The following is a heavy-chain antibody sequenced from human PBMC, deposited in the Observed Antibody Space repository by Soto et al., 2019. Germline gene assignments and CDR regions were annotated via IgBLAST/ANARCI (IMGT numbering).Heavy chain of an antibody. Sequence: HPGGSLRLSCAASGFNFDDYSMHWVRQAPGKGLEWVSLINWDGSNTYYADSVKGRFTISRDNAKNSLYLQMNSLRAEDTAVYYCARDRDYYDSSGYADWGQGTLVTVSS. CDR1: GFNFDDYS. D-gene: IGHD3-22*01. J-gene: IGHJ4*02. V-gene: IGHV3-43*01. CDR3: ARDRDYYDSSGYAD. CDR2: INWDGSNT.